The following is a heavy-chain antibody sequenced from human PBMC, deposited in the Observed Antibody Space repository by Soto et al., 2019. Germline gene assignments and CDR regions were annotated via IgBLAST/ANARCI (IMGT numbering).Heavy chain of an antibody. CDR3: TAAYSYISFRDFDL. D-gene: IGHD6-19*01. Sequence: EVQLVESGGGLVKPGGSLRRSCAASGFTFSKAWMTWVRQAPGKGLEWIGRIKSKADGGTIDYAAPEKGRLSISRGGSENSLFLQMKSLKTGDTAVYFCTAAYSYISFRDFDLRGQGARVTVP. CDR1: GFTFSKAW. V-gene: IGHV3-15*01. J-gene: IGHJ4*02. CDR2: IKSKADGGTI.